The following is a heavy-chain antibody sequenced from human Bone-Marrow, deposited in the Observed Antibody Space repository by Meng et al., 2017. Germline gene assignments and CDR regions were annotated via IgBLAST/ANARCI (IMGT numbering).Heavy chain of an antibody. Sequence: QVHLVESGGGLVKPGGSLRLPGAASGFTFSGYYMTWIRQAPGKGLEWVSYISNSGSTIYYADSVKGRFTISRDNAKNSLYLQMNSLRAEDTAVYYCAKDFDGGGFYYTLDYWGQGTLVTVSS. J-gene: IGHJ4*02. D-gene: IGHD3-22*01. CDR2: ISNSGSTI. V-gene: IGHV3-11*01. CDR1: GFTFSGYY. CDR3: AKDFDGGGFYYTLDY.